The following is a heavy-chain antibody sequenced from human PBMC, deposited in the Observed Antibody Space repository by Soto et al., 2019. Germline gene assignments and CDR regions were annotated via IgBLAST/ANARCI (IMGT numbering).Heavy chain of an antibody. D-gene: IGHD3-22*01. J-gene: IGHJ4*01. V-gene: IGHV3-15*07. CDR2: VKSKNDGGTT. CDR3: TTDSYITSIIVRFDY. Sequence: PGGSLRLSCAASGFTFSNAWINWVRQAPGKGLEWVGRVKSKNDGGTTYFAAPVKGRFAISRDDSKNMVYLEMNSLQTEDTAIYYCTTDSYITSIIVRFDYWGHGTLVTVSS. CDR1: GFTFSNAW.